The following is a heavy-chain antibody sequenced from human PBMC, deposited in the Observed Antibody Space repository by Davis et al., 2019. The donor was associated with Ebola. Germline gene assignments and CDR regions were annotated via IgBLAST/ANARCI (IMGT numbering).Heavy chain of an antibody. D-gene: IGHD3-3*01. CDR2: ISSSGSTI. J-gene: IGHJ6*02. Sequence: GESLKISCAASGFTFSDYYMSWIRQAPGKGLEWVSYISSSGSTIYYADSVKGRFTISRDDAKNSLYLQMNSLRAEDTALYYCAKEGTIFGVVGGMDVWGQGTTVTVSS. CDR3: AKEGTIFGVVGGMDV. CDR1: GFTFSDYY. V-gene: IGHV3-11*01.